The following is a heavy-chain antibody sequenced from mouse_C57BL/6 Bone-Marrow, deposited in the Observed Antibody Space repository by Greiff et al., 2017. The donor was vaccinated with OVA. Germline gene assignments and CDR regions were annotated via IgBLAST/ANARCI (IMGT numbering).Heavy chain of an antibody. CDR2: IYPGSGST. J-gene: IGHJ2*01. CDR3: ANESIYYDYVVDY. V-gene: IGHV1-55*01. CDR1: GYTFTSYW. Sequence: VQLQQPGAELVKPGASVKMSCKASGYTFTSYWITWVKQRPGQGLEWIGDIYPGSGSTNYNEKFKSKATLTVDTTSSTAYMQLSSLTSEDSAVYYCANESIYYDYVVDYWSQGTTLTVSS. D-gene: IGHD2-4*01.